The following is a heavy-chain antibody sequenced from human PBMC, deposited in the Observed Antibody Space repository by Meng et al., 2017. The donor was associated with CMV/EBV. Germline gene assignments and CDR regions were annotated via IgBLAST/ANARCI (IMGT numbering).Heavy chain of an antibody. Sequence: SVTVSCKASGGTFSSYSISWVRQAPGQGLEWMGGIIPIFGTANYAQKFQGRVTITTDESTSTAYMELSRLRSEDTAVYYCARDLYYDFWSGYYPGPPTSYYYYGMDVWGQGTTVTVSS. D-gene: IGHD3-3*01. CDR3: ARDLYYDFWSGYYPGPPTSYYYYGMDV. CDR2: IIPIFGTA. V-gene: IGHV1-69*05. CDR1: GGTFSSYS. J-gene: IGHJ6*02.